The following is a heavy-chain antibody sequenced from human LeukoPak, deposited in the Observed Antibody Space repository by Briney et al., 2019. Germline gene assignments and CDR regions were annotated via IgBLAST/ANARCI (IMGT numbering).Heavy chain of an antibody. J-gene: IGHJ4*02. Sequence: GRSLRLSCAASGFTFSSYGMHWVRQAPGKGLEWVAVIWYDGSNKYYADSAKGRFTISRDNSKSTLYLQMNSLRAEDTAVYYCAKGGTVAGPFDYWGQGTLVTVSS. CDR3: AKGGTVAGPFDY. CDR1: GFTFSSYG. D-gene: IGHD4-23*01. V-gene: IGHV3-33*06. CDR2: IWYDGSNK.